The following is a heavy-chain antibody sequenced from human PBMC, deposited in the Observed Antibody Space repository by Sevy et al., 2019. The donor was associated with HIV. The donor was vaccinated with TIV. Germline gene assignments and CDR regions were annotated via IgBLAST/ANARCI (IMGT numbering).Heavy chain of an antibody. D-gene: IGHD1-1*01. CDR1: GFTISSYV. J-gene: IGHJ4*02. Sequence: GGSLRLSCAASGFTISSYVMSWVRQAPGKGLQWVSAVSASGISTYYTDSVKGRFTISRDNSKNSLHMQMNSLRAEDTDVYYCAKVRSTMIRATGNFDYWGQGTLVTVSS. CDR3: AKVRSTMIRATGNFDY. V-gene: IGHV3-23*01. CDR2: VSASGIST.